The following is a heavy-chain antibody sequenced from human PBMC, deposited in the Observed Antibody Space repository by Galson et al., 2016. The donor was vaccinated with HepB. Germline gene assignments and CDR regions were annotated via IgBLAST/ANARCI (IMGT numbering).Heavy chain of an antibody. J-gene: IGHJ4*02. CDR1: GGTISSYA. Sequence: SVKVSCKASGGTISSYAIHWVRQAPGQGLEWVARIIPIVGVTSYAQKFQDRVTITADKSTSTTYMELSSLRSEDTAVYYCARERPAAMSGLGHWGQGTLVTVSS. V-gene: IGHV1-69*04. CDR2: IIPIVGVT. CDR3: ARERPAAMSGLGH. D-gene: IGHD2-2*01.